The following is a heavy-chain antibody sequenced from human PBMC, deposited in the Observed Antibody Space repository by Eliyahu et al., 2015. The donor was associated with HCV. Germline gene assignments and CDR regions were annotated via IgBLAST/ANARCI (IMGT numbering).Heavy chain of an antibody. D-gene: IGHD3-3*01. CDR3: AKNPTIFGVVIEGGAFDI. CDR1: GFXFXDXX. J-gene: IGHJ3*02. CDR2: ISWNSGSI. V-gene: IGHV3-9*01. Sequence: EVQLVESGGGLVQPGRSLRLXCAXSGFXFXDXXXHXVRQAPGKGLEWVSGISWNSGSIGYADSVKGRFTISRDNAKNSLYLQMNSLRAEDTALYYCAKNPTIFGVVIEGGAFDIWGQGTMVTVSS.